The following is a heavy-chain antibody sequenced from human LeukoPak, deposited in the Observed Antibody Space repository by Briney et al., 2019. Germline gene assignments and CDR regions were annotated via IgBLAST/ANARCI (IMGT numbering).Heavy chain of an antibody. D-gene: IGHD5-12*01. CDR3: ARGYASYYFMDV. Sequence: SETLSLTCTVSGQSISRDYYWGWIRQPPGKGLEWIGTMCYSGNSYFSPSLKSRVTISVDTSKNQFSLNVSSVTATDTAVYYCARGYASYYFMDVWGNGTTVTVSS. J-gene: IGHJ6*03. CDR1: GQSISRDYY. V-gene: IGHV4-38-2*02. CDR2: MCYSGNS.